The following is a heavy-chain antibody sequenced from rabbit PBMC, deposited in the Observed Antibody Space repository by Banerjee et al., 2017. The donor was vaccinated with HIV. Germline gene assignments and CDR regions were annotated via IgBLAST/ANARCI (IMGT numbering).Heavy chain of an antibody. D-gene: IGHD2-1*01. CDR2: IYAGSSGST. CDR3: ARVNADDVDWVYYFNL. CDR1: GFSFSSSAC. V-gene: IGHV1S40*01. Sequence: QSLEESGGDLVKPGASLTLTCTASGFSFSSSACMSWVRQAPGKGLEWIACIYAGSSGSTYYASWAKGRFTISKTSSTTVTLQMTSLTAADTATYFCARVNADDVDWVYYFNLWGPGTLVTVS. J-gene: IGHJ4*01.